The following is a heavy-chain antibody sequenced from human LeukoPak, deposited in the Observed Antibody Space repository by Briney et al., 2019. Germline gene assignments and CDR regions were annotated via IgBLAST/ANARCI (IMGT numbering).Heavy chain of an antibody. V-gene: IGHV1-3*01. CDR1: GYTFTIYA. CDR2: INAGNGNT. CDR3: AREGTLSSGSYPISNWFDP. J-gene: IGHJ5*02. D-gene: IGHD3-10*01. Sequence: GASVKVSCKASGYTFTIYAMHWARQAPGQRLEWMGWINAGNGNTKYSQKFQGRVTITRDTSASTAYMELSSLRSEDTAVYYCAREGTLSSGSYPISNWFDPWGQGTLVTVSS.